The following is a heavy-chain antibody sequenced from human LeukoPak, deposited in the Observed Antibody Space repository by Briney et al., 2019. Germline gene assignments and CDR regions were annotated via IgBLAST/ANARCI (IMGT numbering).Heavy chain of an antibody. V-gene: IGHV3-48*04. D-gene: IGHD2-15*01. CDR1: GFTFSSYS. Sequence: GGSLRLSCAASGFTFSSYSMNWVRQAPGKGLEWVSYISSSSSTIYYADSVKGRFTISRDNAKNSLYLQMNSLRAEDTAVYYCARDIPARGYCSGGSCYSTPYYWGQGTLVTVSS. CDR2: ISSSSSTI. J-gene: IGHJ4*02. CDR3: ARDIPARGYCSGGSCYSTPYY.